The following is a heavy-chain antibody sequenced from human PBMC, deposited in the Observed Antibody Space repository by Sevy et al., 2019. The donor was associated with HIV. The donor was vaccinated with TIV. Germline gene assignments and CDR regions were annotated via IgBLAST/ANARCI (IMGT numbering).Heavy chain of an antibody. CDR2: ISAYNGNT. V-gene: IGHV1-18*01. CDR3: ARDRVGIVGATTGYYYYGMDV. Sequence: ASVKVSCKASGYTFTSYGINWVRQAPGQGLEWMGWISAYNGNTNYAQKLQGRVTMTTDTSTSTAYMELRSLRSDDTAVYYCARDRVGIVGATTGYYYYGMDVWGQGTTVTVSS. J-gene: IGHJ6*02. D-gene: IGHD1-26*01. CDR1: GYTFTSYG.